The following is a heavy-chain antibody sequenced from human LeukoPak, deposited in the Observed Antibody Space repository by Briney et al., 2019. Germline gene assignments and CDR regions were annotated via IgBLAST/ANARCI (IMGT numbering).Heavy chain of an antibody. CDR1: GVSFSGYY. CDR3: ARLYYDFWSGYYTGMRYYYYGMDV. D-gene: IGHD3-3*01. J-gene: IGHJ6*02. CDR2: INHSGST. Sequence: SETLSLTCAVYGVSFSGYYWSWIRQPPGKGLEWIGEINHSGSTNYDPSLKSRVTISVDTSKNQFSLKLSSVTAADTAVYYCARLYYDFWSGYYTGMRYYYYGMDVWGQGTTVTVSS. V-gene: IGHV4-34*01.